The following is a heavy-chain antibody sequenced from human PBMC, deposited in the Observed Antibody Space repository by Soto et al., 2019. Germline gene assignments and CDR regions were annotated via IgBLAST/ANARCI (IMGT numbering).Heavy chain of an antibody. CDR3: ARDPSEGRVGNWFES. Sequence: GGSLRLSCAASGFTFSRYGTNWLRQAPGKGLEWVTSISSSTSYGYYADSVKGRFSTSRDNAKNILYLEMYGLRTEDTAVYYCARDPSEGRVGNWFESWGQGTLVTVSS. CDR2: ISSSTSYG. V-gene: IGHV3-21*06. D-gene: IGHD2-2*01. J-gene: IGHJ5*01. CDR1: GFTFSRYG.